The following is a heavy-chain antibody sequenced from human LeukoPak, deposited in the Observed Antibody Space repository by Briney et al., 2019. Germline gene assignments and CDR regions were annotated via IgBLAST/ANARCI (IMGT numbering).Heavy chain of an antibody. V-gene: IGHV3-23*01. Sequence: GGSLRLSCAASGFTFKYYAMSWVRQAPGKGLEWVSGISDNEGTTYYTDSVKGRFTISRDNTKNTVYLQMNNLRADDTAVYFCARHDSFIPYWGQGTLVTVSS. CDR2: ISDNEGTT. CDR1: GFTFKYYA. J-gene: IGHJ4*02. D-gene: IGHD5-18*01. CDR3: ARHDSFIPY.